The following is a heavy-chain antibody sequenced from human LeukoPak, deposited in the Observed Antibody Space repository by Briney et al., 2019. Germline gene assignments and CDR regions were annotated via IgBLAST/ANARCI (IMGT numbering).Heavy chain of an antibody. CDR1: GYTFTGYY. D-gene: IGHD3-10*01. Sequence: GASVKVSCKASGYTFTGYYMQWVRQAPGQGLEWMGWINPNTGDANYAQKLQGRVTMTTDTSTSTAYMELRSLRSDDTAVYYCAVLWFGEFFYRYWGQGTLVTVSS. J-gene: IGHJ4*02. CDR3: AVLWFGEFFYRY. V-gene: IGHV1-2*02. CDR2: INPNTGDA.